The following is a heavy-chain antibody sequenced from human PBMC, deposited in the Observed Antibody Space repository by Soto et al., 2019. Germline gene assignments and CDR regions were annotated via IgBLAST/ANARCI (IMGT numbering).Heavy chain of an antibody. CDR3: ARDREDIVATWDNGYYYYMDV. D-gene: IGHD5-12*01. Sequence: GGSLRLSCAASGFTFSSYSMNWVRQAPGKGLEWVSSISSSSSYIYYADSVKGRFTISRDNAKNSLYLQMNSLRAEDTAVYYCARDREDIVATWDNGYYYYMDVWGKGTTVTVSS. J-gene: IGHJ6*03. CDR2: ISSSSSYI. V-gene: IGHV3-21*01. CDR1: GFTFSSYS.